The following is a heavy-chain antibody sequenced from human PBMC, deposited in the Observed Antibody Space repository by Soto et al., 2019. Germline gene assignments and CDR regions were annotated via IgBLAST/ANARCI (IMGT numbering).Heavy chain of an antibody. D-gene: IGHD6-19*01. Sequence: SVKVSCKASGGTFSSYAISWVRQAPGQGLEWMGGIIPIFGTANYAQKFQGRVTITADESTSTAYMELSSLRSEDMAVYYCARGRVAVAGFEFAGHMDVWGQGTTVTV. V-gene: IGHV1-69*13. J-gene: IGHJ6*02. CDR1: GGTFSSYA. CDR3: ARGRVAVAGFEFAGHMDV. CDR2: IIPIFGTA.